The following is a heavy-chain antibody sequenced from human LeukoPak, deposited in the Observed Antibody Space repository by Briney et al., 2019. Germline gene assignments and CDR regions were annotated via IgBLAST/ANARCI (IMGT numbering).Heavy chain of an antibody. CDR3: ARGRGYSDYDSYNWFDP. Sequence: SETLSLTCTVSGYSISSGYHWGWIRQPPGKGLEWIGSIYHSGSTYYNPSLKSRVTISVDTSKNQFSLKLNSVTAADTAVYYCARGRGYSDYDSYNWFDPWGQGTLVTVSS. CDR2: IYHSGST. V-gene: IGHV4-38-2*02. CDR1: GYSISSGYH. D-gene: IGHD5-12*01. J-gene: IGHJ5*02.